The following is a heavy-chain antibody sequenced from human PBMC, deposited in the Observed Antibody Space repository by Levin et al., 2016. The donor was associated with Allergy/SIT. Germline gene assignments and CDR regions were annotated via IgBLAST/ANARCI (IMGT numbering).Heavy chain of an antibody. V-gene: IGHV1-69*13. CDR1: GGTFSSFR. J-gene: IGHJ5*02. Sequence: SVKVSCKASGGTFSSFRISWVRQTPGQGLEWMGAIIPISGTTTYAQKFQGRVSITADESTSTAYMELSSLRSDDTAVYYCAKLYYYDGDTSYHTEYNWFDPWAQGTLVTVSS. CDR2: IIPISGTT. D-gene: IGHD3-22*01. CDR3: AKLYYYDGDTSYHTEYNWFDP.